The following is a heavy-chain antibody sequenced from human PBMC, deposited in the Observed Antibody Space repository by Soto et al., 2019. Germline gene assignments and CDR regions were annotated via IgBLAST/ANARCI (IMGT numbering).Heavy chain of an antibody. V-gene: IGHV1-18*01. CDR2: ISAYNGNT. Sequence: QVQLVQSGAEVKKPGASVKVSCKASGYTFTSYAISWVRQAPGQGLEWKGWISAYNGNTNYAQKLQGRVTMTTDTSTSTAYMELRSMRYEIRVVYNCARDAPPADYWGQGTLVTVSS. CDR3: ARDAPPADY. J-gene: IGHJ4*02. CDR1: GYTFTSYA.